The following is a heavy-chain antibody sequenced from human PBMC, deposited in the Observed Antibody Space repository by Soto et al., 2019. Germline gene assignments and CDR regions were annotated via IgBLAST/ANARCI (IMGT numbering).Heavy chain of an antibody. CDR1: GYTFTSYG. Sequence: ASVKVSCKASGYTFTSYGISWVRQTPGQGLEWMGWISAYNGNTNYAQKLQGRVTMTTDTSTSTAYMELRSLRSDDTAVYYCAGYSSGWYWFDPWGQGTLVTVSS. V-gene: IGHV1-18*01. D-gene: IGHD6-19*01. J-gene: IGHJ5*02. CDR2: ISAYNGNT. CDR3: AGYSSGWYWFDP.